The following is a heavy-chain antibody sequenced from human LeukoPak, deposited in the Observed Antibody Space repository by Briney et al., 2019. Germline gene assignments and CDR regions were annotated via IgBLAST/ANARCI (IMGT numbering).Heavy chain of an antibody. CDR3: ARDHSSSWMGYYCGMDV. Sequence: PSETLSLTCTVSGGSISSSSYYWGWIRQPPGKGLEWIGSIYYSGSTYYNPSLKSRVTISVDTSKNQFSLRLSSVTAADTAVYYCARDHSSSWMGYYCGMDVWGQGTTVAVS. J-gene: IGHJ6*02. D-gene: IGHD6-13*01. CDR1: GGSISSSSYY. CDR2: IYYSGST. V-gene: IGHV4-39*02.